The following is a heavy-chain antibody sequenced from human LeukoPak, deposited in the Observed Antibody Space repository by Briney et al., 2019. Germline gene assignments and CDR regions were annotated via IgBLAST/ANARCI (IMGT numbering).Heavy chain of an antibody. V-gene: IGHV3-23*01. CDR3: AKVGDYYYYYYMDV. CDR1: GFTFSSYG. D-gene: IGHD3-3*01. J-gene: IGHJ6*03. Sequence: GGSLRLSCAASGFTFSSYGMSWVRQAPGKGLEWASAISGSGGSTYYADSVKGRFTISRDNSKNTLYLQMNSLRAEDTAVYYCAKVGDYYYYYYMDVWGKGTTVTISS. CDR2: ISGSGGST.